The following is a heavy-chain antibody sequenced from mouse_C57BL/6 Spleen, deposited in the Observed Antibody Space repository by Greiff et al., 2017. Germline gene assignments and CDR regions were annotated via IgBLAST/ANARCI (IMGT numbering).Heavy chain of an antibody. CDR1: GYTFTGYW. J-gene: IGHJ2*01. Sequence: QVQLKQSGAELMKPGASVKLSCKATGYTFTGYWIEWVKQRPGHGLEWIGEILPGSGSTNYTEKFKGKATFTADTSSNTAYMQLSSLTTEDSAIYYCAKAAQATDYWGQGTTLTVSS. CDR2: ILPGSGST. D-gene: IGHD3-2*02. CDR3: AKAAQATDY. V-gene: IGHV1-9*01.